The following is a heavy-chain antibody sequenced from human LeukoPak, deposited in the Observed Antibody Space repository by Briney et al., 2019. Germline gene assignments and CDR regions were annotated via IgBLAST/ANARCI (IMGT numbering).Heavy chain of an antibody. V-gene: IGHV3-23*01. Sequence: GGSLRLSCAASGFIFDNFGMTGVRQAAGKGLEWVSRISASGHSTTYADSVKGRITISRDNSKNTLFLQVHSLRDDDTAVYYCARVDNMVRGIIAYWGQGTLVTVSS. J-gene: IGHJ4*02. CDR2: ISASGHST. D-gene: IGHD3-10*01. CDR1: GFIFDNFG. CDR3: ARVDNMVRGIIAY.